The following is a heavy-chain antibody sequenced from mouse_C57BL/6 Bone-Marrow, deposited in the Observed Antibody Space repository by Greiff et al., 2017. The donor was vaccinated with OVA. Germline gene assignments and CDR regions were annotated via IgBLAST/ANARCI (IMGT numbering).Heavy chain of an antibody. CDR2: IYPGDGDT. J-gene: IGHJ2*01. CDR3: ERSRGNYPDY. Sequence: VQLQQSGPELVKPGASVKISCKASGYAFSSSWMNWVKQRPGKGLEWIGRIYPGDGDTNYNGKFKGKATLTADKSSSTAYMQLSSLTSEDSAVYFCERSRGNYPDYWGQGTTLTVSS. CDR1: GYAFSSSW. D-gene: IGHD2-1*01. V-gene: IGHV1-82*01.